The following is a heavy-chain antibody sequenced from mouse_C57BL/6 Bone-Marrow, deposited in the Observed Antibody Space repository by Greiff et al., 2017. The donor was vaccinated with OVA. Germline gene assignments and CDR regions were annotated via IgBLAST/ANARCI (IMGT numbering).Heavy chain of an antibody. CDR1: GFNIKDYY. CDR2: IDPEDGET. D-gene: IGHD1-1*02. CDR3: ARYRGKGYFDY. J-gene: IGHJ2*01. Sequence: VQLKQSGAELVKPGASVKLSCTASGFNIKDYYMHWVKQRTEQGLEWIGRIDPEDGETKYAQKFQGKATITADTSSNTAYLQLSSLTSEDTAVYYCARYRGKGYFDYWGQGTTLTVSS. V-gene: IGHV14-2*01.